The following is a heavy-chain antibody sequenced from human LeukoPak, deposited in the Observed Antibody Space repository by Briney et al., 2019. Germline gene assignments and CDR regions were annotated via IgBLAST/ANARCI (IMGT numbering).Heavy chain of an antibody. J-gene: IGHJ3*02. D-gene: IGHD3-10*01. Sequence: GESLKISCVVSGYTISGYWIAWVRQMPGKGLEWMGIIYPGDSDTRYNPSFQGQVTISADKSISTAYLQWSSLKPSDTAMYYCAGLVGVATFDTRGQGTMVTVSS. CDR1: GYTISGYW. V-gene: IGHV5-51*01. CDR3: AGLVGVATFDT. CDR2: IYPGDSDT.